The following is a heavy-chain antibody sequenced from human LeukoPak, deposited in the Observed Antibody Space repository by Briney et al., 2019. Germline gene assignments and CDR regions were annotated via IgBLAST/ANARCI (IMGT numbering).Heavy chain of an antibody. V-gene: IGHV4-59*01. Sequence: SETLSLTCTVSSGSLNNYYWSWIRQTPGKGLEGIGYILSSGSTNYNPSVKSRVTISVDTSKNQFSLKLSSVTAADTAVYYCARTNQISETAFDIWGQGSVVIVTS. CDR2: ILSSGST. CDR3: ARTNQISETAFDI. J-gene: IGHJ3*02. D-gene: IGHD1-14*01. CDR1: SGSLNNYY.